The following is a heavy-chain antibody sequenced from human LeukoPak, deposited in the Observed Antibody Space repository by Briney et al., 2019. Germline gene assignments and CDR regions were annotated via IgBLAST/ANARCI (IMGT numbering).Heavy chain of an antibody. CDR3: ARNLGEYSSGWYWFDP. J-gene: IGHJ5*02. Sequence: SETLSLTYTVSGGSISSYYWSWIRQPAGKGLEWIGRIYTSGSTNYNPSLKSRVTMSVDTSKNQFSLKLSSVTAADTAVYYCARNLGEYSSGWYWFDPWGQGTLVTVSS. CDR2: IYTSGST. D-gene: IGHD6-19*01. CDR1: GGSISSYY. V-gene: IGHV4-4*07.